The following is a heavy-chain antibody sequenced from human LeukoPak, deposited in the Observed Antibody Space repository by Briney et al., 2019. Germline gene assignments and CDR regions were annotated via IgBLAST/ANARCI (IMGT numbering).Heavy chain of an antibody. Sequence: ASVTVSCKTSGYTFIDYYIHWIRRAPGQGLEWMGRINPSTGGTDFAQKFQGKVSMTRDTSISTAYMELSRLGSDDTAVYYCATLGEDNTDTPFDYWGQGTLVTVSS. J-gene: IGHJ4*02. CDR1: GYTFIDYY. CDR3: ATLGEDNTDTPFDY. CDR2: INPSTGGT. V-gene: IGHV1-2*06. D-gene: IGHD3-16*01.